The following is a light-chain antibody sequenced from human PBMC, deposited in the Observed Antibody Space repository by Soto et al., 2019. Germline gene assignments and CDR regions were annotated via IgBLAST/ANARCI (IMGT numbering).Light chain of an antibody. V-gene: IGKV1-5*03. CDR1: QSISNW. Sequence: DIQMTQSPSTLSASVGDRLSITCRASQSISNWLAWYQQKPGKAPKLLIYKASSLESGVPSRFSGSGSGTEFTLTISSLRPDDFATYYCQQYHSWVTFGQGTRLEIK. CDR2: KAS. J-gene: IGKJ5*01. CDR3: QQYHSWVT.